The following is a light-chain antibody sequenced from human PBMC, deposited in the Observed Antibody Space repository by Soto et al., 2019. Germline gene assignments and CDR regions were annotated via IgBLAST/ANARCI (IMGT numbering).Light chain of an antibody. V-gene: IGLV2-14*03. CDR2: DVT. J-gene: IGLJ2*01. Sequence: QSVLTQPASVSGSPGHSITVSCTGSSSDVGSYNYVSWYQQHPGKGPKLMIYDVTNRPSGVSDRFSGSKSGNTASLTISGLQAEDEADYYCSSYTSSGSFLFGGGTKLTVL. CDR1: SSDVGSYNY. CDR3: SSYTSSGSFL.